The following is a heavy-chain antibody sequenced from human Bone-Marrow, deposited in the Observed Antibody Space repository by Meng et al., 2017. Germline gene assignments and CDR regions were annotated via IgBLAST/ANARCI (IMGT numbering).Heavy chain of an antibody. J-gene: IGHJ4*02. V-gene: IGHV4-34*01. CDR3: ATRHHYYEPVTDY. CDR2: INHSGST. D-gene: IGHD3-22*01. Sequence: SPHVTRTHALAGKCGSFSGYYLRWIRQHPGEGLTCMGAINHSGSTNYNPSLKSRVTISVDTSKNQFSLKLSSVTAADTDVYYCATRHHYYEPVTDYWGQGTLVTVSS. CDR1: CGSFSGYY.